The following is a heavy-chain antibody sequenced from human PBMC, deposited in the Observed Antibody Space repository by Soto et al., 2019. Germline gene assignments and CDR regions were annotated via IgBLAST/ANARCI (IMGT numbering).Heavy chain of an antibody. CDR2: SSSGSDSI. CDR1: QFTFSSHS. D-gene: IGHD5-12*01. Sequence: LGGSLRLSCAASQFTFSSHSMNWVRQAPGKGLEWVSSSSSGSDSIYYADSVKGRFTTSRDKTSLYLQRNSLRAEDAAVYYCASLYRRRTPSAMD. CDR3: ASLYRRRTPSAMD. V-gene: IGHV3-21*01. J-gene: IGHJ6*01.